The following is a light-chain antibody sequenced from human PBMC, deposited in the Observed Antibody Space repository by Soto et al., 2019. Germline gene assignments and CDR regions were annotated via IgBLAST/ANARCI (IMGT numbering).Light chain of an antibody. CDR1: SSDVGGFNY. CDR2: DVT. V-gene: IGLV2-14*03. J-gene: IGLJ1*01. Sequence: SALPQPASLSGSSGQSITISCTGTSSDVGGFNYVSWYQQHPGKAPKLTIYDVTNRPSGVSYRFSGSKSGNTASLTISGLQAEDEADYYCNSYTSSSTYVFGTGTKVTVL. CDR3: NSYTSSSTYV.